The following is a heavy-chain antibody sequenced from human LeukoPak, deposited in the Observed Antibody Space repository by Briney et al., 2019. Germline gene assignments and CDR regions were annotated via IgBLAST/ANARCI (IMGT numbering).Heavy chain of an antibody. Sequence: PGGSLRLSCAASGFTFSSYAMHWVRQAPGKGLEWLAVMWYDGSSTYYADSVKGRFTISRDNSKNTLYLQMNGLRAEDTAVYYCARDRVIYFDYWGQGTLVTVSS. CDR1: GFTFSSYA. CDR2: MWYDGSST. J-gene: IGHJ4*02. CDR3: ARDRVIYFDY. D-gene: IGHD3-22*01. V-gene: IGHV3-33*08.